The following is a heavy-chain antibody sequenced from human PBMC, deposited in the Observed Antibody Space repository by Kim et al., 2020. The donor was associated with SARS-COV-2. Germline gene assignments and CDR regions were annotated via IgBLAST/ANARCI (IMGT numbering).Heavy chain of an antibody. J-gene: IGHJ4*02. D-gene: IGHD5-12*01. CDR2: ISYDGSNK. V-gene: IGHV3-30*18. CDR3: AKDLYVDIVATTPFDY. CDR1: GFTFSSYG. Sequence: GGSLRLSCAASGFTFSSYGMHWVRQAPGKGLEWVAVISYDGSNKYYADSVKGRFTISRDNSKNTLYLQMNSLRAEDTAVYYCAKDLYVDIVATTPFDYWGQGTLVTVSS.